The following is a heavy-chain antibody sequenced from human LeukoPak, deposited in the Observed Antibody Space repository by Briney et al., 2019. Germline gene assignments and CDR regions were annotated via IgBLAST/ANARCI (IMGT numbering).Heavy chain of an antibody. V-gene: IGHV3-23*01. D-gene: IGHD3-16*01. CDR3: ARDFLHLGG. Sequence: GGSLRLSCAAPGLTFSNYGMSWVRQAPGKGLEWVSAISGSGGNTYYADSVKGRFTISRDNSKNTLYLQMNSLRAEDTAVYYCARDFLHLGGWGQGTMVTVSS. J-gene: IGHJ3*01. CDR1: GLTFSNYG. CDR2: ISGSGGNT.